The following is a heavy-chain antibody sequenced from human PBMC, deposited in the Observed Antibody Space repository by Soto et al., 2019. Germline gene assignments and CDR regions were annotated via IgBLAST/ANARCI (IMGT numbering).Heavy chain of an antibody. CDR2: IIPILGIA. D-gene: IGHD3-3*01. CDR1: GGTFSSYT. V-gene: IGHV1-69*04. CDR3: AREDAEITIFGVVIMYAFDI. J-gene: IGHJ3*02. Sequence: SVKVSCKASGGTFSSYTISCVRQAPGQGLEWMGRIIPILGIANYAQKFQGRVTITADKSTSTAFMELSSLRSEDTAVYYCAREDAEITIFGVVIMYAFDIWGQGTMVTVSS.